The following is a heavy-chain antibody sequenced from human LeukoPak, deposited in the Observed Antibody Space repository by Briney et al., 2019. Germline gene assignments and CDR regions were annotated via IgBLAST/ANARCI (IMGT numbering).Heavy chain of an antibody. D-gene: IGHD3-3*01. CDR2: IYYSGST. J-gene: IGHJ3*02. V-gene: IGHV4-59*01. CDR3: ARERDFHNSRDAFDI. Sequence: SETLSLTCTVSGGSISSYYWSWIRQPPGKGLEWIGYIYYSGSTNYNPSLKSRVTISVDTSKNQFSLKLSSVTAADTAVYYCARERDFHNSRDAFDIWGQGTMVTVPS. CDR1: GGSISSYY.